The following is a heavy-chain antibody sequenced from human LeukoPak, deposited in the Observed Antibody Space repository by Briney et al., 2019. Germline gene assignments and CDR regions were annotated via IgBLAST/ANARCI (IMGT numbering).Heavy chain of an antibody. D-gene: IGHD3-10*01. J-gene: IGHJ4*02. V-gene: IGHV1-46*01. CDR2: INRSGGST. Sequence: GASVKVSCKASGYTFTSYYMHWVRQAPGQGLEWMGIINRSGGSTSYAQKFQGRVTMTRDMSTSTVYMELSSLRSEDTAIYYCAKRNTVVRGGPSFDYWGQGILVAVSS. CDR1: GYTFTSYY. CDR3: AKRNTVVRGGPSFDY.